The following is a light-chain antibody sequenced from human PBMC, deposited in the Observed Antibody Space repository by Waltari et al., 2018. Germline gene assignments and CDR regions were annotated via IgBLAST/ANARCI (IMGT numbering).Light chain of an antibody. V-gene: IGKV1-39*01. CDR2: AAS. Sequence: DIQMTQSPSSLSASVGDRVTITCRASQRIASNLRWYQQKPGKAPKLLIYAASSLQSGVPSRFSARGSGTDFTLTISSLQREDFATYYCQQSYSSPRTFGQGTKVEVK. J-gene: IGKJ1*01. CDR1: QRIASN. CDR3: QQSYSSPRT.